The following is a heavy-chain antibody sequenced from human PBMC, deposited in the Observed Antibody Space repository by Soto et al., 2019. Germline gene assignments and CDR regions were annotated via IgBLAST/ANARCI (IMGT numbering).Heavy chain of an antibody. CDR1: GGSISSSSYY. CDR2: IYYSGST. D-gene: IGHD3-10*01. V-gene: IGHV4-39*01. Sequence: SETLSLTCTVSGGSISSSSYYWGWIRQPPGKGLEWIGSIYYSGSTYYNPSLKSRVTISVDTSKNQFSLKLSSVTAADTAVYYCARHVLHDRGVILPPFDYWGQGTLVTVSS. J-gene: IGHJ4*02. CDR3: ARHVLHDRGVILPPFDY.